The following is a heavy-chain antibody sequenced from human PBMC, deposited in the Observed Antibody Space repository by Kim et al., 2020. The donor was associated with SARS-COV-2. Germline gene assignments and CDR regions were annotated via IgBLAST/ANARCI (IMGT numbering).Heavy chain of an antibody. V-gene: IGHV4-4*02. CDR1: GASISSSSC. D-gene: IGHD2-2*01. CDR3: ARGVSSSWTLSAWFDP. J-gene: IGHJ5*02. Sequence: SETLSLTCVVSGASISSSSCWSWVRQPPGKGLEWIGEVDHIGTTSYNVSLKNRVSILVDKSKNQFSLRLTSVSAADTAVYYCARGVSSSWTLSAWFDPWG. CDR2: VDHIGTT.